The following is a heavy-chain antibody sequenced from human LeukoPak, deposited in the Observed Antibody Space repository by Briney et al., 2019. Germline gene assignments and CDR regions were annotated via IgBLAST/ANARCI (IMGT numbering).Heavy chain of an antibody. V-gene: IGHV3-74*03. Sequence: PGGSLRLSCAASAFTFSSYWMHWVRPAPGEGLVWVSRTKEDGSTTKYTDSVKGRFNISRDNHRNTLYLQMNSLRAEDTAVYFCAKRGVVIRVILVGFHKEAYYFDSWGQGALVTVSS. J-gene: IGHJ4*02. CDR1: AFTFSSYW. CDR2: TKEDGSTT. CDR3: AKRGVVIRVILVGFHKEAYYFDS. D-gene: IGHD3-22*01.